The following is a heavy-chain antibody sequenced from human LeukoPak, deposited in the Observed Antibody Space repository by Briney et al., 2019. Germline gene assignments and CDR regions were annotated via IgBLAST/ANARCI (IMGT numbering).Heavy chain of an antibody. CDR2: ISGSGGST. J-gene: IGHJ4*02. Sequence: GGSLRLSCAASGFTFSSYAMSWVRQAPGQGLEWVSAISGSGGSTYYADSVKGRFTISRDNSKNTLYLQMNSLRAEDTAVYYCAKDHYGDYEGYFDYWGQGTLVTVSS. CDR1: GFTFSSYA. D-gene: IGHD4-17*01. CDR3: AKDHYGDYEGYFDY. V-gene: IGHV3-23*01.